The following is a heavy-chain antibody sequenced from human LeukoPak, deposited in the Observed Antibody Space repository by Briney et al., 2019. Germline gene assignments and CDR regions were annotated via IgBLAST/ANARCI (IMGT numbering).Heavy chain of an antibody. D-gene: IGHD5-12*01. J-gene: IGHJ3*02. V-gene: IGHV1-24*01. CDR1: GYTLTELS. CDR2: FDPEDGET. CDR3: ATGYVTDPYACDI. Sequence: ASVTVSCKVSGYTLTELSMHWVRQAPGKGLEWMGGFDPEDGETIYAQKFQGRVTMTEDTSTDTAYMELSSLRSEDTAVYSFATGYVTDPYACDIWGQGTMVTVSS.